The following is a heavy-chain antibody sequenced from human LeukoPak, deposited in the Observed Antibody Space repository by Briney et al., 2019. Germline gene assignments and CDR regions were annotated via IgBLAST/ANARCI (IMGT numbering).Heavy chain of an antibody. CDR1: GGSLSSYY. V-gene: IGHV4-59*01. Sequence: PSETLSLTCTVSGGSLSSYYWSWIRQPPGKGLEWIGYIYYSGSTNYSPSLKSRVTISVDTSKYQFSLKLSSVTAADTAVYYCARDGRLTTVVAPDYYYYMDVWGKGTTVTVS. CDR3: ARDGRLTTVVAPDYYYYMDV. D-gene: IGHD4-23*01. J-gene: IGHJ6*03. CDR2: IYYSGST.